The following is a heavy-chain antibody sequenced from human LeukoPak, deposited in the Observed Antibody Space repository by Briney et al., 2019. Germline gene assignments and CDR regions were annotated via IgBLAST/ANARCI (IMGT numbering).Heavy chain of an antibody. CDR2: IYTSGST. D-gene: IGHD6-13*01. J-gene: IGHJ4*02. CDR3: ARDQPGIAAAGTYDY. V-gene: IGHV4-4*07. Sequence: NPSETLPLTCTVSGGSISSYYWSWIRQPAGKGLEWIGRIYTSGSTNYNPSLKSRVTMSVDTSKNQFSLKLSSVTAADTAVYYCARDQPGIAAAGTYDYWGQGTLVTVSS. CDR1: GGSISSYY.